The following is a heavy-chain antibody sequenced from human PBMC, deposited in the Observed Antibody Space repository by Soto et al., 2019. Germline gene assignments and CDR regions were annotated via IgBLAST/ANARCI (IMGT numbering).Heavy chain of an antibody. J-gene: IGHJ5*02. V-gene: IGHV4-59*01. CDR2: VYHSGTA. CDR1: GASISDYY. CDR3: AREYMRWFDP. Sequence: LSLTCSVSGASISDYYWTWIRQPPGKGLEWVGYVYHSGTASYNPSLKSRVAMSVDTSKKQISLKLSSVTAADTAIYYCAREYMRWFDPWGQGTLVTV. D-gene: IGHD1-20*01.